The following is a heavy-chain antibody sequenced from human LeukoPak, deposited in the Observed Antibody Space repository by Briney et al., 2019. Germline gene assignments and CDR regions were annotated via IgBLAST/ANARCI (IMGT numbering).Heavy chain of an antibody. J-gene: IGHJ4*02. V-gene: IGHV3-30*04. CDR3: AREARQGGLGDYIPLDY. CDR1: GFTFSTYG. CDR2: ISDDGRIK. Sequence: GGSLRLSCAASGFTFSTYGMHWVRQAPGKGLEWVALISDDGRIKDYADSVKGRFTISRDNAKNSLYLQMNSLRAEDTAVYYCAREARQGGLGDYIPLDYWGQGTLVTVSS. D-gene: IGHD4-17*01.